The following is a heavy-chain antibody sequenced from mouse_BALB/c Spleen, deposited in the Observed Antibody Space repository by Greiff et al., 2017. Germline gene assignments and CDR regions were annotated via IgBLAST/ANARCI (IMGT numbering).Heavy chain of an antibody. CDR1: GFAFSSYD. D-gene: IGHD1-2*01. J-gene: IGHJ4*01. Sequence: DVKLVESGGGLVKPGGSLKLSCAASGFAFSSYDMSWVRQTPEKRLEWVAYISSGGGSTYYPDTVKGRFTISRDNAKNTLYLQMSSLKSEDTAMYYCARHILRLLVYYAMDYWGQGTSVTVSS. CDR3: ARHILRLLVYYAMDY. V-gene: IGHV5-12-1*01. CDR2: ISSGGGST.